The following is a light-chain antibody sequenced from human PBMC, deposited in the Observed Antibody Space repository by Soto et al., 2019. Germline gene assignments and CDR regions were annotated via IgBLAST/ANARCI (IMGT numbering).Light chain of an antibody. V-gene: IGKV3-15*01. J-gene: IGKJ5*01. CDR2: GAS. Sequence: EIVMTQSPATLSVSPGERATLSCRASQSISSNLAWYQQKPGQAPRLIYGASTRATGIPARFSGSGSGTEFTLTISSLQSEDFAVYYCQQYNRWPPITFGQGTRLEIK. CDR3: QQYNRWPPIT. CDR1: QSISSN.